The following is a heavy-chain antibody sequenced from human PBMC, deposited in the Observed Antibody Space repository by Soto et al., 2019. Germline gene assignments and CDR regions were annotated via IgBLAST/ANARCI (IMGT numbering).Heavy chain of an antibody. CDR2: ISSSSSYI. J-gene: IGHJ4*02. CDR3: ARIPGPYYYDSSGYKPDY. D-gene: IGHD3-22*01. Sequence: GGSLRLSCAASGFTLSSYSKNWVRQAPGKGLEWVSSISSSSSYIYYADSVKGRFTISRDNAKNSLYLQMNSLRAEDTAVYYCARIPGPYYYDSSGYKPDYWGQGTMVTVSS. CDR1: GFTLSSYS. V-gene: IGHV3-21*01.